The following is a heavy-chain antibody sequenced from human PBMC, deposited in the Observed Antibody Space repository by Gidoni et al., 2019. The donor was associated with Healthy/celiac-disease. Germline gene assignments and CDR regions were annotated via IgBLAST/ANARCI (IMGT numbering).Heavy chain of an antibody. CDR1: AFSLSTSGGG. D-gene: IGHD3-9*01. CDR2: IYWNDDK. Sequence: QITLKESGPTLVKPTQTLTLTCPFSAFSLSTSGGGVGLIRQTPGKALEWLALIYWNDDKRYSPSLKSRLTITKDTSKNQVVLTMTNMDPVDTATYYCAHSNYDILTGYLYYFDYWGQGTLVTVSS. CDR3: AHSNYDILTGYLYYFDY. J-gene: IGHJ4*02. V-gene: IGHV2-5*01.